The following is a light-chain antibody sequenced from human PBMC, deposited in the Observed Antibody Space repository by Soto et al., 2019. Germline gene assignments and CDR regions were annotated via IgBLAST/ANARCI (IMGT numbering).Light chain of an antibody. CDR3: AAWDDSLNGLYV. CDR2: SNN. Sequence: QSVLTQPPSASGTPGQRVTISCSGGSSNIGSNAVTWYRQLPGTAPKLLIYSNNQRPSGVPDPFSGSKSGTSASLAISGLPSEDEADYYCAAWDDSLNGLYVFGTGTKLTVL. CDR1: SSNIGSNA. V-gene: IGLV1-44*01. J-gene: IGLJ1*01.